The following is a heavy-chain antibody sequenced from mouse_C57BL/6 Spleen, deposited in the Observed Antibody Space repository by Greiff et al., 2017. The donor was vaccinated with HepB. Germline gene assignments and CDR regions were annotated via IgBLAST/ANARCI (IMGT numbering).Heavy chain of an antibody. CDR1: GYTFTDYS. CDR3: ARSEVGQRFPYWYVDV. V-gene: IGHV1-26*01. CDR2: INPNNGGT. D-gene: IGHD3-3*01. J-gene: IGHJ1*03. Sequence: EVQLQQSGPELVKPGASVKISCKASGYTFTDYSMNWVKQSQGKSLEWIGDINPNNGGTSYNQKFKGKATLTVDKSSSTAYMELRSLTSEDSAVYYCARSEVGQRFPYWYVDVWGTGTTVTVSS.